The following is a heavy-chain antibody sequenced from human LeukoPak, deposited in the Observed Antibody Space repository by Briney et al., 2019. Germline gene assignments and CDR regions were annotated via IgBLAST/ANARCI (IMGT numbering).Heavy chain of an antibody. CDR3: ARDPFPYYYDSSGYYYDLLFDY. D-gene: IGHD3-22*01. V-gene: IGHV1-2*02. CDR1: GYTFTSSC. Sequence: ASVKVSCKASGYTFTSSCINWVRQAPGQRLEWMGWINPNSGGTNYAQKFQGRVTMTRDTSISTAYMELSRLRSDDTAVYYCARDPFPYYYDSSGYYYDLLFDYWGQGTLVTVSS. J-gene: IGHJ4*02. CDR2: INPNSGGT.